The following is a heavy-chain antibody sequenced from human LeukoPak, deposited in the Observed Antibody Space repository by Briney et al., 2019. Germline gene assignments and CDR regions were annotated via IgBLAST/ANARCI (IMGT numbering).Heavy chain of an antibody. V-gene: IGHV1-69*05. CDR1: GGTFSSYA. Sequence: ASVKVSCKASGGTFSSYAISWVRQAPGQGLEWMGGIIPIFGTANYAQKFQGRVTITTDESTSTAYMELSSLRSEDTAVYYCAREAGTTYYMDVWGKGTTVTVSS. CDR3: AREAGTTYYMDV. J-gene: IGHJ6*03. D-gene: IGHD1-7*01. CDR2: IIPIFGTA.